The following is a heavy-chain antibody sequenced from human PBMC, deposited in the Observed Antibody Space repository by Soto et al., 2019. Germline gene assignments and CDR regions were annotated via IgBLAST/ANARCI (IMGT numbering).Heavy chain of an antibody. CDR1: GHTFTGHH. V-gene: IGHV1-2*02. Sequence: QVQMVQSGAEVKKPGASVKVSCKASGHTFTGHHMHWVRQAPGQGLEWMGLIDLDIGDTKYAKKFQGRVNSTSETSITAAYMELRGLRSDDTAVYYCALEPTGTAGFDYWGQGTLVTVSS. J-gene: IGHJ4*02. CDR3: ALEPTGTAGFDY. D-gene: IGHD2-21*02. CDR2: IDLDIGDT.